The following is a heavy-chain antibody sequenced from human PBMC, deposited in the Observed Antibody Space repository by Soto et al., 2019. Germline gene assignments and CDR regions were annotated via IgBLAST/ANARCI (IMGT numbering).Heavy chain of an antibody. D-gene: IGHD2-2*01. Sequence: EVQLVESGGGLVQPGGSLRLSCAASGFTFSSYWMHWVRQAPGKGLVWVSRINSDGSSTSYADSVKGRFTISRDNAKNKLYLQMNSLRAEDTAVYYCARGGYCSITSCPNRPFDYWGQVTLVTVSS. CDR1: GFTFSSYW. CDR2: INSDGSST. J-gene: IGHJ4*02. CDR3: ARGGYCSITSCPNRPFDY. V-gene: IGHV3-74*01.